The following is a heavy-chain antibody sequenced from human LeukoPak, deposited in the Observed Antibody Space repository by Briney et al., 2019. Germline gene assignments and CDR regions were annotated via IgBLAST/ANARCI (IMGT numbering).Heavy chain of an antibody. Sequence: PSETPSLTCSVSGGSIISYYWSWIRQPAGKGLEWIGRIYTSGSTNYNPSLKSRVTMSVDTSKNQFSLKLSSVTAADTAVYYCARSVRAVAGTIDYWGQGTLVTVSS. CDR2: IYTSGST. J-gene: IGHJ4*02. D-gene: IGHD6-19*01. CDR3: ARSVRAVAGTIDY. CDR1: GGSIISYY. V-gene: IGHV4-4*07.